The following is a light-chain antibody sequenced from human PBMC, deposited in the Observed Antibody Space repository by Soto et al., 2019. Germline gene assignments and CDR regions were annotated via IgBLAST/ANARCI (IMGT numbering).Light chain of an antibody. V-gene: IGKV3-20*01. CDR2: GAS. Sequence: ELVLTQSPGTLSLSPGERATLSCRASQSVSSSYLAWYQQKPGQAPRLLIYGASNRATGIPDRFSGSGSGTDFTLTISRLEPEDFAVDVCQQYGSSPPFTFGQGTKVEIK. CDR3: QQYGSSPPFT. J-gene: IGKJ2*01. CDR1: QSVSSSY.